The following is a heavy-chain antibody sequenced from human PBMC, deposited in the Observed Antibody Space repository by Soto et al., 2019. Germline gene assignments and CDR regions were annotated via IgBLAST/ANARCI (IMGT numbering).Heavy chain of an antibody. CDR2: IYPDDSDT. D-gene: IGHD2-15*01. J-gene: IGHJ6*02. V-gene: IGHV5-51*01. Sequence: GESLKISCKGSGYSFTNYWIGWVRQMPGKGLEWMGIIYPDDSDTRYSPSFQGQVTISADKSISTAYLQWSSLKASDTAMYYCARHCSGGSCYSRTYYYGMDVWAQGTRVPVS. CDR1: GYSFTNYW. CDR3: ARHCSGGSCYSRTYYYGMDV.